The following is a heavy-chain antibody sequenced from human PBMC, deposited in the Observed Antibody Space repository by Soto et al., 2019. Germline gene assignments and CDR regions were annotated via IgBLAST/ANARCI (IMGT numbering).Heavy chain of an antibody. J-gene: IGHJ3*02. CDR2: IIPIFGTA. V-gene: IGHV1-69*13. CDR3: ATVTLGYCSCGSRYGALEM. Sequence: ASVKVSCKACGRTFSSYAISWVGQAGGQGREGMGGIIPIFGTANYAQKFQGRVTITADESTSTAYMELSSLRSEDTAVYYCATVTLGYCSCGSRYGALEMWGQGTMVTVSS. D-gene: IGHD2-15*01. CDR1: GRTFSSYA.